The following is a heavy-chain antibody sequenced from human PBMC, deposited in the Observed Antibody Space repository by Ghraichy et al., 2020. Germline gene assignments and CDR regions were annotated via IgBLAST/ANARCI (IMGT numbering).Heavy chain of an antibody. Sequence: GGSLRLSCAASGFTFSSYSMNWVRQAPGKGLEWVSYISSSISTIYYADSVKGRFTISRDNAKNSLYLQMNSLRDEDTAVYYCARAGYCSSTSCHYYYYGMDVLGQGTTVTVSS. V-gene: IGHV3-48*02. CDR1: GFTFSSYS. CDR2: ISSSISTI. D-gene: IGHD2-2*01. J-gene: IGHJ6*02. CDR3: ARAGYCSSTSCHYYYYGMDV.